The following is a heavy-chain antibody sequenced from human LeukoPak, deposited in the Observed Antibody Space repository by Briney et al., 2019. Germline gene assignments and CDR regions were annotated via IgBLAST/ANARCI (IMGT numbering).Heavy chain of an antibody. CDR1: GYTFTSYG. V-gene: IGHV1-18*01. CDR3: ARWPLVRGVNRIDY. CDR2: ISAYNGNT. J-gene: IGHJ4*02. D-gene: IGHD3-10*01. Sequence: ASVKVSCKASGYTFTSYGISWVRQAPGQGLEWMGWISAYNGNTNYAQKLQGRVTMTTDTSTSTAYMELRSLRSDDTAVYYCARWPLVRGVNRIDYWGQGTLVTVSS.